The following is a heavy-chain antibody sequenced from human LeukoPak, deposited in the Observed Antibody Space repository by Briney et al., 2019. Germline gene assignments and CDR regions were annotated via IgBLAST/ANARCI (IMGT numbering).Heavy chain of an antibody. V-gene: IGHV3-43*01. CDR1: GFTFDDYT. CDR2: FTWDGGST. Sequence: PGGSLRLSCAASGFTFDDYTMHWVRQAPGKGLEWVSLFTWDGGSTYYADSVKGRFTTSRDNSKNSMYLQMNSLRTEDTALYYCAKDRSRGYDFWSSYYTGFDYWGQGTLVTVSS. D-gene: IGHD3-3*01. J-gene: IGHJ4*02. CDR3: AKDRSRGYDFWSSYYTGFDY.